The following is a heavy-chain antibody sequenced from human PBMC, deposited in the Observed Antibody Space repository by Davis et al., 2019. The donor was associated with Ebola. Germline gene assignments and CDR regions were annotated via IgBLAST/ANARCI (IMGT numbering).Heavy chain of an antibody. Sequence: ASLKVSCKASGYTFTSYGISWVRQAPGQGLEWMGWISAYNGNTNYAQKLQGRVTMTTDTSTSTAYMELRSLRSDDTAVYYCARALGYCTGGVCPYFDYWGQGTLVTVSS. D-gene: IGHD2-8*02. J-gene: IGHJ4*02. V-gene: IGHV1-18*01. CDR3: ARALGYCTGGVCPYFDY. CDR1: GYTFTSYG. CDR2: ISAYNGNT.